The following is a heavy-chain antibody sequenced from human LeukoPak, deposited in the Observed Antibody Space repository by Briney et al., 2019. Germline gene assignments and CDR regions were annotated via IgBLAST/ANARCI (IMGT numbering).Heavy chain of an antibody. CDR2: ITSSGTYI. V-gene: IGHV3-21*01. J-gene: IGHJ4*02. Sequence: PGGSLRLSCAASGFTFNNYNMNWVRQAPGKALEWVLSITSSGTYIFYADSVKGRFTISRDNAKNSLYLQINSLGAEDTAVYYCARLYCSSTSCPYFDYWGQGTLVTVSS. CDR3: ARLYCSSTSCPYFDY. D-gene: IGHD2-2*01. CDR1: GFTFNNYN.